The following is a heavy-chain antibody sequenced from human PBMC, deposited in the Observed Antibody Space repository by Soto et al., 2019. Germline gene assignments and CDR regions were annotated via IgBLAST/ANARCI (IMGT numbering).Heavy chain of an antibody. D-gene: IGHD6-19*01. CDR3: ARVRERYSSGWYSIPFDY. J-gene: IGHJ4*02. Sequence: ASVKVSCKASGYTFTSYGISWVRQAPGQGLEWMGWTSAYNGNTNYAQKLQGRVTMTTDTSTSTAYMELRSLRSDDTAVYYCARVRERYSSGWYSIPFDYWGQGTLVTVSS. V-gene: IGHV1-18*01. CDR1: GYTFTSYG. CDR2: TSAYNGNT.